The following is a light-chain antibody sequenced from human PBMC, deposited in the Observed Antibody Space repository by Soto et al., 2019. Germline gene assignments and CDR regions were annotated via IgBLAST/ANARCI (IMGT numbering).Light chain of an antibody. CDR2: AAS. Sequence: DIQKTQPPSSLSASVGDRVTITCRASQGIRNDLSWYQQKPGKAPKRLIYAASSLQGGVPSRFSGSGSGTEFTLTITSLQPEDFATYYCLLHKSYLWTFGQGTKVAIK. J-gene: IGKJ1*01. CDR3: LLHKSYLWT. V-gene: IGKV1-17*01. CDR1: QGIRND.